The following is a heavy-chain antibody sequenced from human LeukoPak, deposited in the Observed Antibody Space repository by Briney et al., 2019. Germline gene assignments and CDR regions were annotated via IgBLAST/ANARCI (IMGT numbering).Heavy chain of an antibody. V-gene: IGHV1-2*02. D-gene: IGHD2-2*01. CDR1: GDTFSGYY. CDR2: INPNSGST. CDR3: ARPYCSSTSCYENWFDP. J-gene: IGHJ5*02. Sequence: ASVKVSCMASGDTFSGYYMQWVRQAPGEGLEWMGWINPNSGSTNYAQKFQGRVTMTRDTSISTAYMELSRLRSDDTAVYYCARPYCSSTSCYENWFDPWGQGTLVTVSS.